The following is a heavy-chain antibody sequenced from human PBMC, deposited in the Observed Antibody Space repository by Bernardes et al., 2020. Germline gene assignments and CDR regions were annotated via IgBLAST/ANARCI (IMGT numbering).Heavy chain of an antibody. CDR2: INPNSGGT. CDR3: ARVSFYPRCVPDKNAFDI. V-gene: IGHV1-2*06. J-gene: IGHJ3*02. CDR1: GYTFTGYY. Sequence: ASVTVSCKASGYTFTGYYMHWVRQAPGQGLEWMGRINPNSGGTNYAQKFQGRVTMTRDTSISTAYMELSRLRSDDTAVYYCARVSFYPRCVPDKNAFDIWGQGTMVTVSS. D-gene: IGHD3-16*02.